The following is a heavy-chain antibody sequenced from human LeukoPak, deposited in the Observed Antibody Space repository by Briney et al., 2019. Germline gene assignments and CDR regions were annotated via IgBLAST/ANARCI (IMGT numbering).Heavy chain of an antibody. V-gene: IGHV4-59*01. Sequence: SETLSLTCTVSGGSISSYYWSWIRQPPGKGLEWIGYIYYIGSSNYNPSLKSRVTISIDTSKNQFSLKLSSVTAADTAVYYCARSPHSSSSLWRDNFYYYYMDVWGKGTTVTVSS. J-gene: IGHJ6*03. CDR2: IYYIGSS. CDR1: GGSISSYY. D-gene: IGHD6-6*01. CDR3: ARSPHSSSSLWRDNFYYYYMDV.